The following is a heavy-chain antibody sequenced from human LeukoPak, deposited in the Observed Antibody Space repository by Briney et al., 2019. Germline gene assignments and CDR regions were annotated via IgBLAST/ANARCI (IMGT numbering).Heavy chain of an antibody. CDR2: IYSGGTT. Sequence: PGGSLRLPCAASGLTVSSSYMSWVRQAPGKGLEWVSTIYSGGTTYYADSVMGRFTISRHNSRNTLYLQMNSLRAEDTAVYYCARVDTVMAYYFDLWGQGTLVTVSS. V-gene: IGHV3-53*04. CDR1: GLTVSSSY. CDR3: ARVDTVMAYYFDL. D-gene: IGHD5-18*01. J-gene: IGHJ4*02.